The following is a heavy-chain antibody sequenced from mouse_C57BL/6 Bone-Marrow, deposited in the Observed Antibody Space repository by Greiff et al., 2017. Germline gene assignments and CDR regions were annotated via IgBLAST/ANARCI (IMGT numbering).Heavy chain of an antibody. J-gene: IGHJ2*01. V-gene: IGHV5-6*01. CDR3: ARPTVVALDY. D-gene: IGHD1-1*01. CDR2: ISSGGSYT. Sequence: EVQLVESGGDLVKPGGSLKLSCAASGFTFSSYGMSWVRQTPDKRLEWVATISSGGSYTYYPDSVKGRFTISRDNAKNTLYLQMSSLKSEDTAMYYCARPTVVALDYWGQGTTLTVSS. CDR1: GFTFSSYG.